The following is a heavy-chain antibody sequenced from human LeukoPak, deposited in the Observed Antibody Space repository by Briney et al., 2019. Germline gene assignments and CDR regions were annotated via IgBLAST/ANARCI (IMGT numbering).Heavy chain of an antibody. V-gene: IGHV1-18*01. CDR3: ARMYSDALGI. CDR1: GYTFTSYA. J-gene: IGHJ3*02. CDR2: VSGYNGNT. Sequence: ASVKVSCKASGYTFTSYAFSWVRQAPGQGLEWMGWVSGYNGNTYYAQKFQGRVTMTTDTSTTTAYMELRSLRSDDTAVYYCARMYSDALGIWGQGTEVTVSS. D-gene: IGHD2-8*01.